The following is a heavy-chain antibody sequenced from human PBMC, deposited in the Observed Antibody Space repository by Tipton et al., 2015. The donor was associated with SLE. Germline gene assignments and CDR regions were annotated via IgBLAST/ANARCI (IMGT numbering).Heavy chain of an antibody. D-gene: IGHD1-26*01. CDR2: ISAYNGNT. CDR3: ARDGASGSYYTYYGMDV. J-gene: IGHJ6*02. V-gene: IGHV1-18*01. Sequence: QSGPEVKKPGASVKVSCKASGYTFTSYGISWVRQAPGQGLEWMGWISAYNGNTNYAQKLQGRVTMTTDTSTSTAYMELRSLRSDDTAVYYCARDGASGSYYTYYGMDVWGQGTTVTVSS. CDR1: GYTFTSYG.